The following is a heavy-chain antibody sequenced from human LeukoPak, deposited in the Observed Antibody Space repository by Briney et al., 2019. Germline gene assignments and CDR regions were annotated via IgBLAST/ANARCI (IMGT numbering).Heavy chain of an antibody. V-gene: IGHV4-34*01. CDR3: AGRSLRKDLDF. D-gene: IGHD1-14*01. CDR2: INHSGTT. CDR1: GGSISSYF. J-gene: IGHJ4*02. Sequence: SETLSLTCTVSGGSISSYFWSWIRQPPGKGLEWIGEINHSGTTNYNPSLKSRVTISVDTSKNQFSLRLTSVTAADTAVYYCAGRSLRKDLDFWGQGTLVTVSS.